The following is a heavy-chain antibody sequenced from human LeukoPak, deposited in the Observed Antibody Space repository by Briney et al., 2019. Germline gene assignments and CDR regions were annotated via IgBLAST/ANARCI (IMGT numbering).Heavy chain of an antibody. J-gene: IGHJ4*02. CDR2: IKQDGSEK. D-gene: IGHD6-6*01. Sequence: GGSLRLSCAASEFTFHSYWMNWVRQAPGKGLEWVANIKQDGSEKYYVDSVKGRFTISRDNTRNSLYLQMNSLRAEDTAVYYCARDLMDSSSLGSFDYWGQGTLVTVSS. V-gene: IGHV3-7*01. CDR3: ARDLMDSSSLGSFDY. CDR1: EFTFHSYW.